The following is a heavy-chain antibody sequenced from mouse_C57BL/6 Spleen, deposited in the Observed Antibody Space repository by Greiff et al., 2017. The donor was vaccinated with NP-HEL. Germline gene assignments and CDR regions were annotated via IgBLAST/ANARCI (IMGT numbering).Heavy chain of an antibody. CDR1: GYTFTSYW. Sequence: QVQLQQPGAELVRPGSSVKLSCKASGYTFTSYWLHWVKQRPIQGLEWIGNIDPSDSETHYNQKFKDKATLTVDKSSSTAYMQLSSLTSEDSAVYYCARGGLYYGNSWFAYWGQGTLVTVSA. CDR3: ARGGLYYGNSWFAY. V-gene: IGHV1-52*01. J-gene: IGHJ3*01. CDR2: IDPSDSET. D-gene: IGHD2-1*01.